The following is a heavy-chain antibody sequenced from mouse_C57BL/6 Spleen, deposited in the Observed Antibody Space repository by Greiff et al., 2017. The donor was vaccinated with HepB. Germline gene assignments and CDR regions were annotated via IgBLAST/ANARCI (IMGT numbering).Heavy chain of an antibody. J-gene: IGHJ4*01. D-gene: IGHD2-4*01. Sequence: DVMLVESGGGLVQPKGSLKLSCAASGFSFNTYAMNWVRQAPGKGLEWVARIRSKSNNYATYYADSVKDRFTISRDDSESMLYLQMNNLKTEDTAMYYCVRSPVSGYYDYDGNAMDYWGQGTSVTVSS. V-gene: IGHV10-1*01. CDR1: GFSFNTYA. CDR2: IRSKSNNYAT. CDR3: VRSPVSGYYDYDGNAMDY.